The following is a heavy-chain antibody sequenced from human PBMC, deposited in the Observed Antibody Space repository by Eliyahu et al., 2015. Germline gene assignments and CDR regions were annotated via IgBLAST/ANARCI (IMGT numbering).Heavy chain of an antibody. V-gene: IGHV4-34*01. CDR3: ARARYSSGWYWTN. J-gene: IGHJ4*02. CDR2: INHSGST. D-gene: IGHD6-19*01. Sequence: QVQLQQXGAGLLKPSETLSLTCAVYGGSXSGYYWSWIRQPPGKGLEWIGEINHSGSTNYNPSLKSRVTISVDTSKNQFSLRLNSVTAADTAVYYCARARYSSGWYWTNWGQGTLVTVSS. CDR1: GGSXSGYY.